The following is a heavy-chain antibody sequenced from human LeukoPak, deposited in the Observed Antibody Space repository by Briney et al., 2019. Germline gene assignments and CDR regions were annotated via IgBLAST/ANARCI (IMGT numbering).Heavy chain of an antibody. CDR2: INWNGDST. CDR3: KASALKPTNSTRAGTFYYSYMDV. V-gene: IGHV3-20*04. J-gene: IGHJ6*03. Sequence: GGSLRLSCVASGFTFGDYGMTWVRQAPGKGLEWVSAINWNGDSTRYADSLQGRFTVSRDNAKNALYLHMSSLRAEDSASYYCKASALKPTNSTRAGTFYYSYMDVWGKGTTVTVSS. D-gene: IGHD2/OR15-2a*01. CDR1: GFTFGDYG.